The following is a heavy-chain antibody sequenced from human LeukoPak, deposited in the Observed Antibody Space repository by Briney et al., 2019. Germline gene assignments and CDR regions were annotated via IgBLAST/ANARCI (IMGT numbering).Heavy chain of an antibody. D-gene: IGHD4-17*01. Sequence: GGSLRLSCAASGFTFSDYYMSWIRQAPGKGLEWVSCISSSGSTIYYADSVKGRFTISRDNAKNSLYLQMNSLRAEDTAVYYCARMNHYGDEIDYWGQGTLVTVSS. V-gene: IGHV3-11*01. J-gene: IGHJ4*02. CDR1: GFTFSDYY. CDR3: ARMNHYGDEIDY. CDR2: ISSSGSTI.